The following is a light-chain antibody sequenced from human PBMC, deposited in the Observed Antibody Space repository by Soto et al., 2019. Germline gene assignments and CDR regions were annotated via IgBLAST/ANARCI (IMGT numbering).Light chain of an antibody. Sequence: ILMTQYPSSLSASVGDRVTITCRASQSISSFLNWYQQKPGKAPKLLIYAASSLQSGVPSRFSGSGSGTDFTLTISSLQPEDFATYYCQQSYGSPRTLGQGTKVDIK. CDR3: QQSYGSPRT. CDR1: QSISSF. J-gene: IGKJ1*01. V-gene: IGKV1-39*01. CDR2: AAS.